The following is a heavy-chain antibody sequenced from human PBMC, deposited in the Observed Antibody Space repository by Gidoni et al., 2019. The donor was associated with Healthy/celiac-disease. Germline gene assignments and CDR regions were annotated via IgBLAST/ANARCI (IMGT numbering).Heavy chain of an antibody. Sequence: QVQLVQSGAEVNKPGSSVKVSCKASGGTFSSYAISWVRQAPGQGLEWMGGIIPICGTANYAQKFQGRVTITADKSTSTAYMELSSLRSEDTAVYYCASGVVVVPAAILTYYYYYMDVWGKGTTVTVSS. V-gene: IGHV1-69*06. J-gene: IGHJ6*03. D-gene: IGHD2-2*02. CDR1: GGTFSSYA. CDR2: IIPICGTA. CDR3: ASGVVVVPAAILTYYYYYMDV.